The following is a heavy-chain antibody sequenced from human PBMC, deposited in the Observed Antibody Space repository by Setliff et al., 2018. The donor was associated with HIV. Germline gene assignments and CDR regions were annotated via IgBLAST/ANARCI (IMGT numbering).Heavy chain of an antibody. CDR2: IIPIFGTA. Sequence: SVKVSCKASGDTFTRYAISWVRQAPGQGLEWMGGIIPIFGTANYAQKFQGRVTITADESTSTAYMELSSLTSEDTAVYYCARDGGYSVHQWFGDAFDFWGQGTMVTVSS. J-gene: IGHJ3*01. CDR1: GDTFTRYA. CDR3: ARDGGYSVHQWFGDAFDF. V-gene: IGHV1-69*13. D-gene: IGHD5-12*01.